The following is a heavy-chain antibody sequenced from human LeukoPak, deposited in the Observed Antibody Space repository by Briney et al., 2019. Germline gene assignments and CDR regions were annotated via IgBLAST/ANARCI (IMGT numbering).Heavy chain of an antibody. Sequence: TETLSLTCTVSGGSMSSYYWSWIRQPAGKVLEWIGRIFTSGSTNYNSVLKSRVTMSVDASKNQFSLKLSSVTAADTAVYYCASSVGGDLGFDYWGQGTLVTVSS. V-gene: IGHV4-4*07. CDR3: ASSVGGDLGFDY. D-gene: IGHD3-16*01. J-gene: IGHJ4*02. CDR1: GGSMSSYY. CDR2: IFTSGST.